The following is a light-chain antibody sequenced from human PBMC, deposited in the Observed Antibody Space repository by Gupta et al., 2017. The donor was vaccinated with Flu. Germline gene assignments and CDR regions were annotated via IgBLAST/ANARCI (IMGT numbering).Light chain of an antibody. CDR1: QDIDNW. Sequence: DGQVTQSPSSVSASVGDRVTMTCRASQDIDNWLAWYQQRPGKAPNLLIYAASSLHSGVPSRFSGRGSKTXFTLTIXILQPEESATYYCQQACSFPCTFGXGTKVEI. CDR3: QQACSFPCT. V-gene: IGKV1-12*01. J-gene: IGKJ2*02. CDR2: AAS.